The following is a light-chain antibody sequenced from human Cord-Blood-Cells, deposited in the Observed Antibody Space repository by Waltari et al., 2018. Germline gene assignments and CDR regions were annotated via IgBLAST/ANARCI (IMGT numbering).Light chain of an antibody. CDR1: SSNIGSTT. J-gene: IGLJ7*01. CDR2: SNN. V-gene: IGLV1-44*01. Sequence: QSVLTQPPSSSGTPGQRVTISCSGSSSNIGSTTVTWYQQLPGPAPKLLIYSNNQRPSGVPGRLFGSKSGTSASLAISGLQSENEADYYCAAWNDSLNGPVFGGGTQLTVL. CDR3: AAWNDSLNGPV.